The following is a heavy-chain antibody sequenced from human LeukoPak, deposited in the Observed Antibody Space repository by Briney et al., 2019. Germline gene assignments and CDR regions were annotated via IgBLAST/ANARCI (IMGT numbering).Heavy chain of an antibody. CDR1: GGSLTPYY. J-gene: IGHJ6*03. CDR2: IHSGGTT. Sequence: KPSETLSLTCTVSGGSLTPYYWTWIRQSAGKGMEYIGRIHSGGTTNYNPSLRSRITMSVDTSKNQFSLRLTSVTAADTAIYYCARDSPDGDTYGHYYYYMDVWGKGTTITVSS. V-gene: IGHV4-4*07. CDR3: ARDSPDGDTYGHYYYYMDV. D-gene: IGHD4-17*01.